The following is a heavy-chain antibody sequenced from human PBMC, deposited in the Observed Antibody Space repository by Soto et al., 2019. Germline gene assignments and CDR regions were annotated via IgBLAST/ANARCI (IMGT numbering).Heavy chain of an antibody. J-gene: IGHJ4*02. Sequence: SETLSLTCAVSGGSISSGGYSWSWIRQPPGKGLEWIGYIYHSGSTYYNPSLKSRVTISVDRSKNQFSLKLSSVTAADTAVYYCARGRMDFDYWGQGTLVTVSS. CDR2: IYHSGST. D-gene: IGHD2-8*01. CDR1: GGSISSGGYS. CDR3: ARGRMDFDY. V-gene: IGHV4-30-2*01.